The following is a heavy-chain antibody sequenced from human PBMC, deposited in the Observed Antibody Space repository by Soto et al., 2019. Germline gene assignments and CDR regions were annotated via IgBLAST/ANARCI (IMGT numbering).Heavy chain of an antibody. D-gene: IGHD3-9*01. CDR2: INTDGSST. V-gene: IGHV3-74*01. J-gene: IGHJ3*01. CDR1: GFTFRSYA. CDR3: ARSPGGYYID. Sequence: HPGGSLRLSCAASGFTFRSYAMSWVRQAPGKGLVWVSRINTDGSSTNYADSVKGRFTISRDNAKNTVYLQMNSLRAEDTAVYYCARSPGGYYIDWGQGTMVTVSS.